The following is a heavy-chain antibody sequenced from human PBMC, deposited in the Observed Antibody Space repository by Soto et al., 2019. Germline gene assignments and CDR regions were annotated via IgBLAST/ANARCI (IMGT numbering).Heavy chain of an antibody. J-gene: IGHJ4*02. D-gene: IGHD3-10*01. CDR1: GYTFTGYY. Sequence: QVQLVQSGAEVKKPGASVKVSCKASGYTFTGYYMHWVRQAPGQGLEWMGWINPNSGGTNYAQKFQGRVTMTRDTSISTAYMELSRLRSDDTAVYYCARPYYYGSGIRPFDYWGQGTLVTVSS. V-gene: IGHV1-2*02. CDR3: ARPYYYGSGIRPFDY. CDR2: INPNSGGT.